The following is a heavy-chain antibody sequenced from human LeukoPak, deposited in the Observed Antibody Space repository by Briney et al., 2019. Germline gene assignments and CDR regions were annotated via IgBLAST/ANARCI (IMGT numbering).Heavy chain of an antibody. J-gene: IGHJ6*03. CDR2: ITSSSTSI. V-gene: IGHV3-21*01. CDR3: ARVRYYVSGSYSGDYYYYMDV. CDR1: GFTFCTYS. D-gene: IGHD3-10*01. Sequence: GGSLRLSCAASGFTFCTYSMNWVRQAPGKGLEWVSSITSSSTSIYYADSVKGRFTISRDNAKNSLYLQMSSLRAEDTAVYYCARVRYYVSGSYSGDYYYYMDVWGKGTTVTISS.